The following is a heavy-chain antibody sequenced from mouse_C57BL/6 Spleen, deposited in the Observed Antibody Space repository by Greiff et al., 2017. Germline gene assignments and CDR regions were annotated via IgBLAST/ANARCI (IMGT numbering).Heavy chain of an antibody. CDR1: GYTFTSYW. J-gene: IGHJ4*01. CDR2: IDPSDSET. V-gene: IGHV1-52*01. CDR3: ARWDYHYYAMDY. D-gene: IGHD2-4*01. Sequence: QVQLQQSGAELVRPGSSVKLSCKASGYTFTSYWMHWVKQRPIQGLEWIGNIDPSDSETHYNQKFKDKATLTVDKSSSTAYMQLSSLTSEDSAVYYCARWDYHYYAMDYWGQGTSVTVSS.